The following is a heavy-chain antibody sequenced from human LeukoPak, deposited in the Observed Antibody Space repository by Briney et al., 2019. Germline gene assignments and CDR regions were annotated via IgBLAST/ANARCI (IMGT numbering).Heavy chain of an antibody. J-gene: IGHJ6*02. V-gene: IGHV1-8*02. CDR3: AREKSPYYYYGMDV. Sequence: ASVKVSCKASGYTFTSYGISWVRQAPGQGLEWVGWMNPDSGNTGYAQNFQGRVTMTRDTSISTAYMELSSLTSEDTAVYYCAREKSPYYYYGMDVWGQGTTVTVSS. CDR2: MNPDSGNT. CDR1: GYTFTSYG.